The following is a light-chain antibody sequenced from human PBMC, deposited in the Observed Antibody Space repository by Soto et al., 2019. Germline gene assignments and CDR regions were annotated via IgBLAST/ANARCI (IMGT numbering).Light chain of an antibody. J-gene: IGKJ2*01. CDR2: GAS. Sequence: EIVMTQSPATLSVSPGERATLSCRASQSVSSNLAWYQQKPGQAPRLLIYGASTRATGIPARFSGSGSGTEFTLTISSLQSEDFAVYYCQQYNNWHPRAYTFGQGTKLEIK. V-gene: IGKV3-15*01. CDR3: QQYNNWHPRAYT. CDR1: QSVSSN.